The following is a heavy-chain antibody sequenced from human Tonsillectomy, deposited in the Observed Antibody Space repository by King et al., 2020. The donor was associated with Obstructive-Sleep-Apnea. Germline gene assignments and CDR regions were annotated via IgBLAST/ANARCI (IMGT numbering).Heavy chain of an antibody. V-gene: IGHV3-11*01. Sequence: LQLVQSGGGLVKPGGSLRLSCAASGFTFSDYYMSWIRQAPGKGLEWVSYISSSGSTIYYGDSGKGRFTISRDNAKNSLYLQMNSLRAEDTAVYYCARGLGIGPRDNWFDPWGQGTLVTVSS. CDR1: GFTFSDYY. CDR2: ISSSGSTI. D-gene: IGHD3-9*01. CDR3: ARGLGIGPRDNWFDP. J-gene: IGHJ5*02.